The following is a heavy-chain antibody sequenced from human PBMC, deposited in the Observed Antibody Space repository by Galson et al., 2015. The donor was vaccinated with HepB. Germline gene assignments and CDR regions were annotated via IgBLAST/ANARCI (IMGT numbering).Heavy chain of an antibody. CDR2: INKDGNEE. V-gene: IGHV3-7*01. Sequence: SLRLSCATSGLTFSDYWMSWVRQTPGKGLEWVANINKDGNEEYYVDSVKGRFTISRDNAKNSLYLQMNSLRVEDTAVYSCVTDYFDYWGLGTLVTVSS. CDR3: VTDYFDY. CDR1: GLTFSDYW. J-gene: IGHJ4*02.